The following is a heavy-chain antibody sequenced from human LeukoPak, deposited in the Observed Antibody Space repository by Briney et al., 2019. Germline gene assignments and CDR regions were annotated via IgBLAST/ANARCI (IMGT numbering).Heavy chain of an antibody. V-gene: IGHV4-61*01. Sequence: SETLSLTCTVSGGSIRTNSYYWSWIRQPPGKGLEWIGYIYYSGSTNYNPSLKSRVTISVDTSKNQFSLKLSSVTAADTAVYYCARGAGYSPFDYWGQGTLVTVSS. D-gene: IGHD5-18*01. CDR1: GGSIRTNSYY. CDR3: ARGAGYSPFDY. J-gene: IGHJ4*02. CDR2: IYYSGST.